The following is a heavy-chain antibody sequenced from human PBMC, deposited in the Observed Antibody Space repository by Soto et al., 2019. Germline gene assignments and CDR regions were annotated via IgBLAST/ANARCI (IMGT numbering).Heavy chain of an antibody. CDR3: AKNRGLQYYFDY. V-gene: IGHV3-23*01. J-gene: IGHJ4*02. Sequence: GGSLRLSCAASGFTFSSDAMSWVRQAPGKGLEWVSAISGSGGSTYYADSVKGRFTISRDNSKNTLYLQMNSLRAEDTAVYCCAKNRGLQYYFDYWGQGTLVTV. CDR2: ISGSGGST. CDR1: GFTFSSDA.